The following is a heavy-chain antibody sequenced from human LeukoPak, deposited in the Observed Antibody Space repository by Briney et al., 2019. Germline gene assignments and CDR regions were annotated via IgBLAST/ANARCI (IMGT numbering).Heavy chain of an antibody. D-gene: IGHD5-18*01. Sequence: PGGSLRLSCAASGFTFSSYWMSWVRQAPGKGLEWVANIKQDGSEKYYVDSVKGRFTISRDNAKNSLYLQMNSLRAEDTAVYYCARVRGHSYAYFDYWGQGTLVTVSS. V-gene: IGHV3-7*01. J-gene: IGHJ4*02. CDR3: ARVRGHSYAYFDY. CDR1: GFTFSSYW. CDR2: IKQDGSEK.